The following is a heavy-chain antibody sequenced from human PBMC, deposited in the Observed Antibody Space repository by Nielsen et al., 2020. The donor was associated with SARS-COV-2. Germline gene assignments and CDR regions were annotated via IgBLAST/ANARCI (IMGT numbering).Heavy chain of an antibody. CDR1: VFPFSSYV. V-gene: IGHV3-21*04. J-gene: IGHJ3*02. CDR2: VSGSGSDK. D-gene: IGHD1-26*01. CDR3: ARGELLERNECFDM. Sequence: GESLKISCVASVFPFSSYVMTWVRQAPGKGLEWVSSVSGSGSDKYYAGSVKGRFTISRDNGENSLYLQMNSLGADDTALYYCARGELLERNECFDMWGQGTMVTVSS.